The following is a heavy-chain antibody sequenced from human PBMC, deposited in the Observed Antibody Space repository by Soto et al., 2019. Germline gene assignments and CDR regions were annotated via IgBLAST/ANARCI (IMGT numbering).Heavy chain of an antibody. CDR3: ARDMIHDYASGRLYY. J-gene: IGHJ4*02. Sequence: QVELVESGGGVVQPGASLRLSCVASGFTFSYFPLHWVRRAPGKGLEWVAVISYDGNDESYSDSVKGRFTISRDNCKTTVYLQMNSLRAEDMAVYQCARDMIHDYASGRLYYLVQGTLVTVSS. CDR1: GFTFSYFP. D-gene: IGHD3-10*01. CDR2: ISYDGNDE. V-gene: IGHV3-30-3*01.